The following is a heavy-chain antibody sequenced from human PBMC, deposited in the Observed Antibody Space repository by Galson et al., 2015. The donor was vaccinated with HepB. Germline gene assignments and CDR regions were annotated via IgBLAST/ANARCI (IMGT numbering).Heavy chain of an antibody. D-gene: IGHD3-10*01. Sequence: SLRLSCAASGFTFSSYAMHWVRQAPGKGLEWVAVISYEGSDKYYADSVKGRFTISRDNSRNTLYLQMNSLRAEDTSVYYCARDPGLRGVIGPDCWGQGTLVTVSS. CDR3: ARDPGLRGVIGPDC. V-gene: IGHV3-30*04. CDR2: ISYEGSDK. CDR1: GFTFSSYA. J-gene: IGHJ4*02.